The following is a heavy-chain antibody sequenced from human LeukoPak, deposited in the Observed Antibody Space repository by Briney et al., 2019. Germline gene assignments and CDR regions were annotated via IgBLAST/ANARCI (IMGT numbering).Heavy chain of an antibody. D-gene: IGHD3-10*01. Sequence: ASVKVSCKASGYTFTSYGISWVRQAPGQGLEWMGWISAYNGNTNYAQKLQGRVTMTTDTSTSTAYMELRSLRSDDTAVYYCARVYYGSGSYSKWFDPWGQGTLVTVSS. CDR2: ISAYNGNT. CDR3: ARVYYGSGSYSKWFDP. V-gene: IGHV1-18*01. CDR1: GYTFTSYG. J-gene: IGHJ5*02.